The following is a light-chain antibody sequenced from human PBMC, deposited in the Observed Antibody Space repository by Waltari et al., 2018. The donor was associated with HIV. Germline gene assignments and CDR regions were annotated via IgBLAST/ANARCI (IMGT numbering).Light chain of an antibody. Sequence: QSALPQPPSASGSPGQSVTLSCTGTSRDVGGYNYVSWHQQHPGKAPKLMIYDVIKRPSGVPGRFSGSKSGNTASLTVSGLQPEDEADYYCSSHAGSKVVFGGGTRLTVL. CDR3: SSHAGSKVV. CDR1: SRDVGGYNY. V-gene: IGLV2-8*01. J-gene: IGLJ2*01. CDR2: DVI.